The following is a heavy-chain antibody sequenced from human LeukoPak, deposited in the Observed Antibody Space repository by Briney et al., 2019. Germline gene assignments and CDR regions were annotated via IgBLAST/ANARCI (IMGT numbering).Heavy chain of an antibody. D-gene: IGHD5-12*01. CDR1: GFTFSSYG. CDR3: ARESKYSGYPFDY. J-gene: IGHJ4*02. CDR2: IRYDGSNK. V-gene: IGHV3-30*02. Sequence: GGSLRLSCAASGFTFSSYGMHWVRQAPGKGLEWVAFIRYDGSNKYYADSVKGRFTISRDNSKNTLYLQMNSLRAEDTAVYYCARESKYSGYPFDYWGQGTLVTVPS.